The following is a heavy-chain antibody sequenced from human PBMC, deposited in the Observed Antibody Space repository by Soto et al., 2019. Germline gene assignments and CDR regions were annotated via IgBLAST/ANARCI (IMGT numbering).Heavy chain of an antibody. Sequence: QVQLVQSGAEVKKPGSSVKVSCKTSGGTFSSYAVSWVRQAPGQGLEWVGGIIPIFGTANYAQKFQGRVTISADESTSTVYLELSSLTSEDTAVYFCARGERLALDYWGQGTLVTGSS. D-gene: IGHD3-16*01. CDR1: GGTFSSYA. CDR3: ARGERLALDY. J-gene: IGHJ4*02. V-gene: IGHV1-69*01. CDR2: IIPIFGTA.